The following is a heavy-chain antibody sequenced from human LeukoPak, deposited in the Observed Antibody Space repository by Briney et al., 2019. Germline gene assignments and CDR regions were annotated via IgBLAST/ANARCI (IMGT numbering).Heavy chain of an antibody. CDR2: IYSGGGT. D-gene: IGHD3-22*01. CDR1: GFTVSINY. Sequence: GGSLRLSCAASGFTVSINYMSCVRQAPGKGLEWVSIIYSGGGTYYADSVKGRFTISRDNSKNTLYLQMNSLRAEDTAVYYCARGAGDSSEIFDYWGQGTLVSVSS. J-gene: IGHJ4*02. V-gene: IGHV3-66*01. CDR3: ARGAGDSSEIFDY.